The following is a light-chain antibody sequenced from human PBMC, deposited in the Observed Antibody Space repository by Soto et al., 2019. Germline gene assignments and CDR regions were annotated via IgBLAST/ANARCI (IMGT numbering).Light chain of an antibody. CDR3: QQYNSYSPLT. CDR1: QSNSDC. V-gene: IGKV1-5*03. J-gene: IGKJ4*01. CDR2: KAS. Sequence: DIQMPQPPSTLSASGGDRTTITCSASQSNSDCLAWYQQKPGKAPKLLIYKASRLETGVPSRFIGSGSGTEFTLTISFLQPDDFATYYCQQYNSYSPLTVGGGTKVEIK.